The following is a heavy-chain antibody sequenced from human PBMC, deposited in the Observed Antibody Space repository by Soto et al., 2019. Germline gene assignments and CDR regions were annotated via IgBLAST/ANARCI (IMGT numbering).Heavy chain of an antibody. CDR2: INHSGST. Sequence: SETLSLTCAVYGGSFSGYYWSWLRQPPGKGLEWIGEINHSGSTNYNPSLKSRVTISVDTSKNQFSLKLSSVTAADTAVYYCARGRYDFWSGYPEYYFDYWGQGTLVTVSS. CDR3: ARGRYDFWSGYPEYYFDY. D-gene: IGHD3-3*01. J-gene: IGHJ4*02. CDR1: GGSFSGYY. V-gene: IGHV4-34*01.